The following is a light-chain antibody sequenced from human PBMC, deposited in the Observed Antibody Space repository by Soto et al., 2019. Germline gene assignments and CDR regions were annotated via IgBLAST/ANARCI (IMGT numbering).Light chain of an antibody. CDR1: QSVGSDY. J-gene: IGKJ1*01. V-gene: IGKV3-20*01. Sequence: ETVMTQSPRTLSLSPGERATLSCRASQSVGSDYVAWYQHRPGQAPRLLFSGIFRRATGIPDRFSVSGSGTDFTLTINRLEPEDFAVYYCQQFGSSPRTFGQGTKVDIK. CDR2: GIF. CDR3: QQFGSSPRT.